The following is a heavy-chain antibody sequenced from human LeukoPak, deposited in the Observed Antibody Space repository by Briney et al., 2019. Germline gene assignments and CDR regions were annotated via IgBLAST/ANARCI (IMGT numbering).Heavy chain of an antibody. D-gene: IGHD3-16*02. CDR1: GFTFSSYW. J-gene: IGHJ4*02. V-gene: IGHV3-74*01. Sequence: PGGSLRLSCAASGFTFSSYWMHWVRQAPGKGLVWVSRINSDGSSTSYADSVKGRFTISRDNAKNTLYLQMNSLRAEDTAVYYCAREGRYDYIWGSYREDYFDYWGQGTLVTVSS. CDR3: AREGRYDYIWGSYREDYFDY. CDR2: INSDGSST.